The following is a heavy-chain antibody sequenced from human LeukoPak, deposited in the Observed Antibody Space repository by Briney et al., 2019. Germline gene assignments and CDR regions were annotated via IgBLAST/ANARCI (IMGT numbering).Heavy chain of an antibody. CDR2: ISVYSGKI. CDR3: ARGIHSGDSGPYYFDY. D-gene: IGHD1-26*01. CDR1: GYTFTSYA. V-gene: IGHV1-18*01. J-gene: IGHJ4*02. Sequence: ASVKVSCKAFGYTFTSYAISWVRQVPGQGLEWMGWISVYSGKIDYPQRVQDRVTMTTDTSTNTAYMELRSLRSDDTAVYYCARGIHSGDSGPYYFDYWGQGTLVTVSS.